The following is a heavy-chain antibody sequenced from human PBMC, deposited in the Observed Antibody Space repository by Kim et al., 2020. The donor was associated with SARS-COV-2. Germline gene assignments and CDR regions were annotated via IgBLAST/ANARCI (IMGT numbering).Heavy chain of an antibody. V-gene: IGHV3-23*01. CDR2: ITHSGDAT. CDR3: AKHGSACCDF. CDR1: GLTFSSHP. Sequence: GGSLRLSCAASGLTFSSHPMSWVRQAPGKGLEWVSAITHSGDATFYADSVKGRFTISRDNSKNTLFLQMSSLRAEDTAVYYCAKHGSACCDFWGQGTLFTVSS. J-gene: IGHJ4*02. D-gene: IGHD6-19*01.